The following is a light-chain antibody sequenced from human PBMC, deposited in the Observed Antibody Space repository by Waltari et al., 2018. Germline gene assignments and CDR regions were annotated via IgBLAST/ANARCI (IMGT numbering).Light chain of an antibody. CDR1: SSDVGGYNL. V-gene: IGLV2-23*01. J-gene: IGLJ3*02. CDR3: CSFAGSTTWV. Sequence: QTALTQPASVSGSPGQSITISCTGTSSDVGGYNLDSWYQQHPGKAPTLIIYEGNKWPSGVSHRFSGSKSGNTASLTISGLQAEDEADYYCCSFAGSTTWVFGGGTTLTVL. CDR2: EGN.